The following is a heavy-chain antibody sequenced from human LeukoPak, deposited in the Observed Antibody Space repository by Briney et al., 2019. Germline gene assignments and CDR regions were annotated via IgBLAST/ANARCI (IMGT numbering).Heavy chain of an antibody. V-gene: IGHV3-23*01. CDR3: ARCQIAVAGTGAFDV. Sequence: GGSLRLSCAASGFTFSTYAMTWVCQAPGKGLEWVSAFSATDGSTQYADSVKGRFTISRDSTTNTLFLQMNSLRAEDTAVYYCARCQIAVAGTGAFDVWGQGTMVSVSS. CDR2: FSATDGST. D-gene: IGHD6-13*01. CDR1: GFTFSTYA. J-gene: IGHJ3*01.